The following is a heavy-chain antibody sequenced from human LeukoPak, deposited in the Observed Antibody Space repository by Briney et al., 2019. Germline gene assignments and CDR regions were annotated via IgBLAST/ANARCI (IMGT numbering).Heavy chain of an antibody. CDR3: ARDWRSVTIFADYYYYYMDV. J-gene: IGHJ6*03. D-gene: IGHD3-3*01. CDR2: INPNSGGT. CDR1: GYTFTGYY. Sequence: ASVKVSCKASGYTFTGYYMHWVRQAPGQGLEWMGWINPNSGGTNYAQKFQGRVTMTRDTSISTAYMELSRLRSDDTAVYYCARDWRSVTIFADYYYYYMDVWGEGTTVTVSS. V-gene: IGHV1-2*02.